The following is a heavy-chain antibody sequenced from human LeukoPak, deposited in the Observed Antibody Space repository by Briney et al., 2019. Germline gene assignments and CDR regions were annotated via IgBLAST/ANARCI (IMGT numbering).Heavy chain of an antibody. J-gene: IGHJ4*02. CDR3: ARLNRGQLWLKPPFDY. Sequence: GESLKISCKASGFSVITYWIGWVRQMPGKGLEWMGNVYPGHSDTRYSPSFEGQVTISADKSITTAYLQWRSLKASDTAMYYCARLNRGQLWLKPPFDYWGQGTLVTVSS. D-gene: IGHD5-18*01. CDR1: GFSVITYW. V-gene: IGHV5-51*01. CDR2: VYPGHSDT.